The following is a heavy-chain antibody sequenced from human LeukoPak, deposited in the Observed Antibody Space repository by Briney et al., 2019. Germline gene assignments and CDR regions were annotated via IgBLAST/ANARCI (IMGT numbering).Heavy chain of an antibody. V-gene: IGHV3-23*01. CDR2: ISGSGGST. J-gene: IGHJ2*01. Sequence: GGSLRLSCAASGFTFSSYAMSWVRQAPGKGLEWVSAISGSGGSTYYADSVKGRFTISRDNSKNTLYLQMNSLRAEDTAVYYCAKLPDIVLVVYACYFDLWGRGTLVTVSS. CDR1: GFTFSSYA. CDR3: AKLPDIVLVVYACYFDL. D-gene: IGHD2-8*02.